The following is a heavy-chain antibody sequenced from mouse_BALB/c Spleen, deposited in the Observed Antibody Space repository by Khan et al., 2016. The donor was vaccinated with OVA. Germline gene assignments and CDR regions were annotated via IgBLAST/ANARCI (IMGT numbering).Heavy chain of an antibody. CDR1: GYIFTSFW. Sequence: QVQLQESGAEVVRPAASVKLSCKTSGYIFTSFWIQWVKQRSGQGLEWIARIYPATGSTYYNAKFKGKTTLTADTSSNTVYMHLSSLTSEDAADYFCARRDPDDAMDYWGQGTSVTVSS. J-gene: IGHJ4*01. CDR3: ARRDPDDAMDY. V-gene: IGHV1S132*01. CDR2: IYPATGST.